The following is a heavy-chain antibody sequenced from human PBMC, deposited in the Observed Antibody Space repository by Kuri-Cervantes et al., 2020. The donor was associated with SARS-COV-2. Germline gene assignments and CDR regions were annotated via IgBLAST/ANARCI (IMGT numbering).Heavy chain of an antibody. V-gene: IGHV3-30*04. CDR1: HFTFSSYA. D-gene: IGHD1-7*01. CDR3: ARVTGTRSYYYYGMDV. CDR2: ISYDGNNK. Sequence: LSLTCAASHFTFSSYAFHWVRQAPGQGLEWVAAISYDGNNKYFADSVRGRFTVSRDNSKNTLYLQMNSLRDEDTAVYYCARVTGTRSYYYYGMDVWGQGTTVTVSS. J-gene: IGHJ6*02.